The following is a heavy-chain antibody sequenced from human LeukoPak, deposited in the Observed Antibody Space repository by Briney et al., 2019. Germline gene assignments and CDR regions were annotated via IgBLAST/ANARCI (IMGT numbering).Heavy chain of an antibody. V-gene: IGHV4-39*07. CDR3: ARGPSPGVVAENYYYGMDV. CDR2: INHSGST. CDR1: GGSISSGGYY. D-gene: IGHD2-15*01. J-gene: IGHJ6*02. Sequence: SETLSLTCTVSGGSISSGGYYWSWIRQHPGKGLEWIGEINHSGSTNYNPSLKSRVTISVDTSKNQFSLKLSSVTAADTAVYYCARGPSPGVVAENYYYGMDVWGQGTTVTVSS.